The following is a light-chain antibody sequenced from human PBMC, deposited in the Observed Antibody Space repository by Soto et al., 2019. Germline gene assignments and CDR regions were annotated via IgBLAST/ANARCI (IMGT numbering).Light chain of an antibody. J-gene: IGKJ4*01. CDR2: GAS. CDR3: QQYNNWPVT. Sequence: EIVMTQSPATLSVSPGERVTLSCRASQSVRSNLAWYQQKPGQAPRLLIYGASTRATGLPARFSGSGSGTDFTLTISSLQSEDFAVYYCQQYNNWPVTFGGGTKVDIK. CDR1: QSVRSN. V-gene: IGKV3-15*01.